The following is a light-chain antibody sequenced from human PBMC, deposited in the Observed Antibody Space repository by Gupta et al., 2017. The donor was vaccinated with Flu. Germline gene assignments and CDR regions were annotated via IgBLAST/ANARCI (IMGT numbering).Light chain of an antibody. J-gene: IGKJ2*01. CDR2: AAS. V-gene: IGKV1-39*01. CDR1: QSISNY. CDR3: QQTDSTPYYT. Sequence: SSLSASVGDRVTIYCRASQSISNYLNWYQHKPGKAPKLLIYAASRLQSGVPSRFRGGGSGTDFTLTISSRQPEDFASYYCQQTDSTPYYTFGQGTKLEIK.